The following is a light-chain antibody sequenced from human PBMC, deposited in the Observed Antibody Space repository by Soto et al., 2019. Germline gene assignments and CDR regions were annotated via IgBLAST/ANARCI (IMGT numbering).Light chain of an antibody. V-gene: IGKV1-39*01. CDR2: LAF. CDR1: QRINNF. Sequence: DIQMTQSPSSLSASVGERVTITCRTSQRINNFLAWYQQKPVKAPRLLIYLAFTLQSGVPSRFSGGGSGTDFTLTINSLQPDDSATYYCQQYNGLPTWTFGQGTKVDIK. CDR3: QQYNGLPTWT. J-gene: IGKJ1*01.